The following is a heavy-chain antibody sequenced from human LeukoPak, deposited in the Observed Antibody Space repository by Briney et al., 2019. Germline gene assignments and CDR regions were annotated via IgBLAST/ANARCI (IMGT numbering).Heavy chain of an antibody. V-gene: IGHV1-69*04. CDR2: IIPILGIA. CDR3: ARVVDIVAMRRAFDI. D-gene: IGHD5-12*01. Sequence: SVKVSCKASGGTFSSYAISWVRQAPGQGLEWMGRIIPILGIANYAQKFQGRVTITADKSTSTAYMELSSLRSEDTAVYYCARVVDIVAMRRAFDIWGQGTMVTVSS. CDR1: GGTFSSYA. J-gene: IGHJ3*02.